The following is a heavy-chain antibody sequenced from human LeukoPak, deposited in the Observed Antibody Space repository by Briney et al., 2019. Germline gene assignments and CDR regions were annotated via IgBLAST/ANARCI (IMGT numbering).Heavy chain of an antibody. V-gene: IGHV4-61*02. CDR3: ARASYWFDP. J-gene: IGHJ5*02. CDR2: IYTSGST. CDR1: GNSISSGDNY. Sequence: SQTLSLTCTVSGNSISSGDNYWSWIRQPAGKGLEWIGRIYTSGSTNYNPSLKSRVTISIDTSKNQFSLKLSSVTAADTAVYYCARASYWFDPWGQGTLVTVSS.